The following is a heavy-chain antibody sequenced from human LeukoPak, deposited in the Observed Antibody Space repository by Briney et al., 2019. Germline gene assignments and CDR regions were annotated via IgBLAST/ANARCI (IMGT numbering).Heavy chain of an antibody. V-gene: IGHV4-4*07. CDR3: ARATRYSEEYQPFDP. D-gene: IGHD2-2*01. Sequence: PSETLSLTCTVSGGTISGYYWSWIRQPAGKGLEWIGRIYTSGTTNYNPSLKSRVTMSVDTSKNQFSLKLSSVTAADTAVYYCARATRYSEEYQPFDPWGQGTLVTVSS. CDR2: IYTSGTT. J-gene: IGHJ5*02. CDR1: GGTISGYY.